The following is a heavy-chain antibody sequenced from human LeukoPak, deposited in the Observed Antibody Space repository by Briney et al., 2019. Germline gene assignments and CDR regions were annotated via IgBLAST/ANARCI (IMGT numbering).Heavy chain of an antibody. CDR2: IYSGGNT. V-gene: IGHV3-53*01. CDR3: ARRAGEYSHPYDY. D-gene: IGHD4-17*01. Sequence: PGGSLRLSCTVSGFPVSINSMSWVRQAPGKGLEWVSFIYSGGNTHYSDSVKGRFTISRDSSKNTLYLQMNSLGAEDTAVYYCARRAGEYSHPYDYWGQGTLVTVSS. J-gene: IGHJ4*02. CDR1: GFPVSINS.